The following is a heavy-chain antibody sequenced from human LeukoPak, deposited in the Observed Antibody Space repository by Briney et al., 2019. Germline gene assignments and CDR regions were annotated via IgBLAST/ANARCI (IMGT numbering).Heavy chain of an antibody. CDR1: GGSISSSSYY. Sequence: SETLSLTCTVSGGSISSSSYYWGWIRQPPGKGLEGIGSIYYSGSTYYNPSLKSRVTISVDTSKNQFSLKLSSVTAADTAVYYCARKARYSSGADYWGQGTLVTVSS. V-gene: IGHV4-39*01. CDR3: ARKARYSSGADY. J-gene: IGHJ4*02. CDR2: IYYSGST. D-gene: IGHD6-19*01.